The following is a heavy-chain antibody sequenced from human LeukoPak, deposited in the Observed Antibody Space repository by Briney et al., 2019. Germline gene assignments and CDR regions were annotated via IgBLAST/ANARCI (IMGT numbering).Heavy chain of an antibody. V-gene: IGHV3-23*01. Sequence: PGGSLRLSCAASGFTFSSYNMNWVRRAPGQGLEWVSTIRTNGAGTHYADSVRGRFTISRDDSKNTLHLQMDSLRAEDTAVYYCARDDYGDSGPLFDYWGQGTLVTVSS. J-gene: IGHJ4*02. CDR3: ARDDYGDSGPLFDY. CDR1: GFTFSSYN. D-gene: IGHD4-17*01. CDR2: IRTNGAGT.